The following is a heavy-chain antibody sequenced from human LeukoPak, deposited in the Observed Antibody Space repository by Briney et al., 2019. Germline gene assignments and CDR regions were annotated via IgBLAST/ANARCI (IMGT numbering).Heavy chain of an antibody. Sequence: GGSLRLSCRVSGFRFGAYAMTWVRRPPGKGLEWVSTISGSGSNTYYADSVKGRFTISRDNSKTTAYLQMNSLRAEDTAVYFCARVRFVEFFDYWGQGTLVTVSS. CDR2: ISGSGSNT. D-gene: IGHD3-3*01. CDR1: GFRFGAYA. V-gene: IGHV3-23*01. CDR3: ARVRFVEFFDY. J-gene: IGHJ4*02.